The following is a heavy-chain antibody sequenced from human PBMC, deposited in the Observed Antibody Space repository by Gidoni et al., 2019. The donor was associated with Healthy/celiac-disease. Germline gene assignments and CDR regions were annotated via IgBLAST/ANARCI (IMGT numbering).Heavy chain of an antibody. CDR2: INPSGGST. CDR3: ARDGIEAADADAFDI. Sequence: QVPLVHSGADVKKPGASVKVSCKASGYTFTSYYMHWVRQDPGQGLEWMGIINPSGGSTSYAQKFQGRVTMTRDTSTSTVYMELSSLRSEDTAVYYCARDGIEAADADAFDIWGQGTMVTVSS. J-gene: IGHJ3*02. D-gene: IGHD6-13*01. CDR1: GYTFTSYY. V-gene: IGHV1-46*03.